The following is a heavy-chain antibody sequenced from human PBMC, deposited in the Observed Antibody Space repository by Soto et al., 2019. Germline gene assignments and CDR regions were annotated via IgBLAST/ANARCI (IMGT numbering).Heavy chain of an antibody. D-gene: IGHD3-10*01. CDR2: IDPSDSDT. V-gene: IGHV5-10-1*01. J-gene: IGHJ4*02. CDR1: GYSFTSYW. Sequence: GESPKISRRGSGYSFTSYWISWVRQMPGKGLEWMGRIDPSDSDTNYSPSFQGHVTISADMSISTAYPQWSSLKASDTAMYYCATSVYYYGSGSQYYFDYWGQGTLVTVSS. CDR3: ATSVYYYGSGSQYYFDY.